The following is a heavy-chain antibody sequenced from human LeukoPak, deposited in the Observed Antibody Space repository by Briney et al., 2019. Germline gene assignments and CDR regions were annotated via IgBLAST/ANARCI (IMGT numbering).Heavy chain of an antibody. CDR3: ARELYSSGWYSSPGNAFDI. V-gene: IGHV3-21*01. CDR1: GFTFGDFA. Sequence: GGSLRLSCAASGFTFGDFAMSWVRQAPGKGLEWVSSISSSSSYIYYADSVKGRFTISRDNAKNSLYLQMNSLRAEDTAVYYCARELYSSGWYSSPGNAFDIWGQGTMVTVSS. D-gene: IGHD6-19*01. CDR2: ISSSSSYI. J-gene: IGHJ3*02.